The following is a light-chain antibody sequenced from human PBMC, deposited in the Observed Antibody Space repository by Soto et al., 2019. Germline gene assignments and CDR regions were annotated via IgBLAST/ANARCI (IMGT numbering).Light chain of an antibody. V-gene: IGKV1-5*03. CDR3: QQYNSLSSVS. CDR2: MAS. CDR1: QSITNW. J-gene: IGKJ4*01. Sequence: DIQLTQSPSTLSASVGDRVTITCRASQSITNWLAWYQQKPGKAPKVLIHMASSLKSGVPSRFSGSGSGTEFTLSITSRRPDDSATYYCQQYNSLSSVSFGGGPRWRS.